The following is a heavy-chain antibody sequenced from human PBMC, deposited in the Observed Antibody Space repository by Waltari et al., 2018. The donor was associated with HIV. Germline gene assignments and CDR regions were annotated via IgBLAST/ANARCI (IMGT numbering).Heavy chain of an antibody. D-gene: IGHD2-8*01. CDR1: GFTFSCYW. J-gene: IGHJ5*02. CDR3: AGRSPARRLNWFDP. Sequence: EVQLVASGGGLVQPGGSLRLSCAASGFTFSCYWMSWVRQAPGKGLEWVANIKQDGSEKYYVDSMKGRFTISRDNAKNSLYLQINSLRAEDTAVYYCAGRSPARRLNWFDPWGQGTLVIVSS. V-gene: IGHV3-7*01. CDR2: IKQDGSEK.